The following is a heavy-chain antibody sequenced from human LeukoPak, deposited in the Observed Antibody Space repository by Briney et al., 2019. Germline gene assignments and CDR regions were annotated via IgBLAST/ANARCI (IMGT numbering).Heavy chain of an antibody. Sequence: PGGSLRLSCAASGFTFRSYEMSWVRQAPGKGLEWVSSISSTGNTIYYADSVKGRFTISRDNAKNSLYLQMSSLKTEDTAVYYCARDLGDTANGMDVWGQGTTVTVSS. J-gene: IGHJ6*02. CDR3: ARDLGDTANGMDV. V-gene: IGHV3-48*03. CDR2: ISSTGNTI. CDR1: GFTFRSYE. D-gene: IGHD5-18*01.